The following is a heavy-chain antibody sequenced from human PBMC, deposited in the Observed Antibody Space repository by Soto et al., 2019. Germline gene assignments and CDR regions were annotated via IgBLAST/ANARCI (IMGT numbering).Heavy chain of an antibody. Sequence: SETLCLTCSVSGGSISSGYYYWSWIRQPPGKSLEWIGNIYYSGNAYYNPSLKRRLIISIDTSKNPFSLKVGSVTAADTAVYYCGSYPVYGMDDWGQGTTVTVSS. D-gene: IGHD3-16*02. CDR2: IYYSGNA. CDR3: GSYPVYGMDD. CDR1: GGSISSGYYY. J-gene: IGHJ6*02. V-gene: IGHV4-30-4*01.